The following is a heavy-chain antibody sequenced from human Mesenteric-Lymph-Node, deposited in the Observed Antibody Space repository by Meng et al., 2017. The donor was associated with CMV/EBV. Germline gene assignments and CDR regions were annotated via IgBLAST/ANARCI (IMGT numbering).Heavy chain of an antibody. J-gene: IGHJ4*02. D-gene: IGHD1-26*01. Sequence: SVKVSCKTSGYTFTAHYLHWVRQAPGQGLEWMGGIIPILGIANYAQKFQGRVTITADKSTSTAYMELSSLRSEDTAVYYCAREGGSYSGGAYDYWGQGTLVTVSS. V-gene: IGHV1-69*10. CDR2: IIPILGIA. CDR1: GYTFTAHY. CDR3: AREGGSYSGGAYDY.